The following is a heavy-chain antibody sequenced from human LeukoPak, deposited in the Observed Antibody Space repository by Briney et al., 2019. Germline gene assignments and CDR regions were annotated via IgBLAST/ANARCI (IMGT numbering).Heavy chain of an antibody. J-gene: IGHJ4*02. CDR3: ARVIDYYDSSGYCSYFDY. CDR1: GGSISSYY. Sequence: SETLSLTCTASGGSISSYYWSWIRQPPGKGLEWIGYIYYSGSTNYNPSLKSRVTISVDTSKNQFSLKLSSVTAADTAVYYCARVIDYYDSSGYCSYFDYWGQGTLVTVSS. CDR2: IYYSGST. D-gene: IGHD3-22*01. V-gene: IGHV4-59*01.